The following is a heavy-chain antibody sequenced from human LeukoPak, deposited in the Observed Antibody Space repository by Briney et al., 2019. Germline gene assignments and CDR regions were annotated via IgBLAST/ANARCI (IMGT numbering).Heavy chain of an antibody. CDR3: ARVFIVAGRNFPFDY. Sequence: ASVKVSCKASGYTFTSYGISWVRQAPGQGLEWMGWISAYNGNTNYAQKLQGRVTITRDTSASTAYMELSSLRSEDTAVYYCARVFIVAGRNFPFDYWGQGTLVTVSS. CDR2: ISAYNGNT. J-gene: IGHJ4*02. CDR1: GYTFTSYG. D-gene: IGHD5-12*01. V-gene: IGHV1-18*01.